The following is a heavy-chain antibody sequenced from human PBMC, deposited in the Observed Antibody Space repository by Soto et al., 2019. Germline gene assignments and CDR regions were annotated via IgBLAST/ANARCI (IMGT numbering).Heavy chain of an antibody. D-gene: IGHD6-6*01. CDR2: IYYSGST. CDR3: ARRVATRQMGYYFDY. J-gene: IGHJ4*02. V-gene: IGHV4-59*01. CDR1: SGSISSYY. Sequence: SWTLSLTCTFSSGSISSYYWSWIRQPPGKGLEWIGYIYYSGSTNYNPSLKSRVTTSVDTSKNQFSLKLSSVTAADTAVYYCARRVATRQMGYYFDYWGQGTLVTVSS.